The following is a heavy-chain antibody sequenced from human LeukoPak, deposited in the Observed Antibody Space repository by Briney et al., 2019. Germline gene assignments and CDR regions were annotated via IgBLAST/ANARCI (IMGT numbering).Heavy chain of an antibody. CDR1: GFTFSNYA. V-gene: IGHV3-23*01. CDR3: AKDRGDFWSGYGYAFDI. J-gene: IGHJ3*02. D-gene: IGHD3-3*01. Sequence: GGSLRLSCAASGFTFSNYAMFWVRQAPGKGLEWVSAIGGSGSSTYCADSVKGRFTVSRDNSKNTLYLQMNSLRAEDTAVYYCAKDRGDFWSGYGYAFDIWGQGTMVTVSS. CDR2: IGGSGSST.